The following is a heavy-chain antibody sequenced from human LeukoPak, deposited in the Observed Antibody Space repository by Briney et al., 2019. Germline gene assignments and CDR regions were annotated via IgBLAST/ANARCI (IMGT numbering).Heavy chain of an antibody. CDR1: GFAVSSYY. D-gene: IGHD1-26*01. Sequence: GGSLRLSCAASGFAVSSYYMTWVRQAPGKGLDWVSLIYTSGSTYYADSVKGRFTISRDNSKTTLYLQMNSLRADDTAVYYCAKGGPTGSNYFDFWGQGTLVTVSS. J-gene: IGHJ4*02. CDR2: IYTSGST. V-gene: IGHV3-53*01. CDR3: AKGGPTGSNYFDF.